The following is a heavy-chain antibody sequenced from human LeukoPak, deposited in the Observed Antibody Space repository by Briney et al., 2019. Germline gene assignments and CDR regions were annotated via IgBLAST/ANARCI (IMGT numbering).Heavy chain of an antibody. Sequence: GGSLRLSCAASGFTFSSYWMSWVRQAPGKGLEWVANIKQDGSEKHYVDSVKGRFTISRDNAKKSLYLQMNSLRAEDTAVYYCAKGPSDTVMAYFDYWGQGTLVTVSS. CDR1: GFTFSSYW. V-gene: IGHV3-7*01. J-gene: IGHJ4*02. D-gene: IGHD5-18*01. CDR2: IKQDGSEK. CDR3: AKGPSDTVMAYFDY.